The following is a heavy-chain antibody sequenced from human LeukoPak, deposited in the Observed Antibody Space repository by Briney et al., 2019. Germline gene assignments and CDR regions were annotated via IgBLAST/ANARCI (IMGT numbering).Heavy chain of an antibody. D-gene: IGHD5-12*01. CDR1: GFTFDDYA. V-gene: IGHV3-43D*03. J-gene: IGHJ4*02. Sequence: PGGSLRLSCAASGFTFDDYAMHWVRQAPGKGLEWVSLISWDGGSTYYADSVKGRFTISRDNSKNSLYLQMNSLRAEDTALYYCAKDSSGYHSSGFDYWGQGTLVTVSS. CDR2: ISWDGGST. CDR3: AKDSSGYHSSGFDY.